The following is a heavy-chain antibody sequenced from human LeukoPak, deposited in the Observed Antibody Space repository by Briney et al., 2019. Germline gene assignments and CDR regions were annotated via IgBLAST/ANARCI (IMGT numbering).Heavy chain of an antibody. V-gene: IGHV3-30*02. CDR1: GFTFSSYG. D-gene: IGHD6-6*01. Sequence: QPGGSLRLSCAASGFTFSSYGMHWVRQAPGKGLEWVAFIRYDGSNKYYADSVKGRFTISRDNSKNTLYLQMNSLRAEDTAVYYCAKDDRLAARLYYFDYCGQGTLVTVSS. CDR2: IRYDGSNK. J-gene: IGHJ4*02. CDR3: AKDDRLAARLYYFDY.